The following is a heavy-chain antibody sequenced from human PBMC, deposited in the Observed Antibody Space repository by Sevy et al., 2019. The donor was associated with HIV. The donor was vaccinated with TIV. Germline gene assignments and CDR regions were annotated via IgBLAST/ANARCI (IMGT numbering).Heavy chain of an antibody. CDR3: ATYIYDSSGLDY. D-gene: IGHD3-22*01. Sequence: GGSLRLSCAASGFTGFTFGDLYMSWIRQAPGRGLEWVSYISSSGSSMYYADSVKGRFTISRDNTKNSLYLQMNSLKAEDTAFYYCATYIYDSSGLDYWGQGTLVTVSS. CDR1: GFTGFTFGDLY. CDR2: ISSSGSSM. J-gene: IGHJ4*02. V-gene: IGHV3-11*01.